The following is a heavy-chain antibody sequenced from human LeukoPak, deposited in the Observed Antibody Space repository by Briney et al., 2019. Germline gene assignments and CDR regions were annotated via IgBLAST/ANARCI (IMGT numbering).Heavy chain of an antibody. Sequence: PSETLSLTCTVSGGSISSYYWSWIRQPPGKGLEWIGYIYYSGSTNYNPSLKSRVTISVDTSKNQFSLKLSSVTAADTAVYYCARGGYCSSTSCYAVYAFDIWGQGTMVTVSS. CDR1: GGSISSYY. V-gene: IGHV4-59*01. D-gene: IGHD2-2*01. CDR3: ARGGYCSSTSCYAVYAFDI. J-gene: IGHJ3*02. CDR2: IYYSGST.